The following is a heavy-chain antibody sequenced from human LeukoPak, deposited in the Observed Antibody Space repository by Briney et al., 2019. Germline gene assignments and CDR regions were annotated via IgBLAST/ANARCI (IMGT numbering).Heavy chain of an antibody. CDR3: ALQRTMVGFSGMAV. D-gene: IGHD3-10*02. CDR2: INRSGGST. Sequence: ASVTVSCTVSGYTFTSYYMHWVRQPPGQGLEWMGIINRSGGSTSYAQKFQGRVTMTRDTPTSTVYMELSSLTSEDTAVYYCALQRTMVGFSGMAVWGKGTTVTVSS. V-gene: IGHV1-46*01. CDR1: GYTFTSYY. J-gene: IGHJ6*04.